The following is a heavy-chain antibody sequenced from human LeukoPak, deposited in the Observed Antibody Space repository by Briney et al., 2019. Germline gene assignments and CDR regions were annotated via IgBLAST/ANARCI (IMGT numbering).Heavy chain of an antibody. V-gene: IGHV1-46*01. J-gene: IGHJ4*02. CDR3: ALIAPPHN. CDR1: GITFTSYY. Sequence: GAPVKVSCKASGITFTSYYIHWVRQAPGRGLEWMGKINPSGTITTYAPKYQGRVTVTKDTSTNTVYMELSSLRSDDTAVYYCALIAPPHNWGQGTLVTVSS. CDR2: INPSGTIT. D-gene: IGHD6-13*01.